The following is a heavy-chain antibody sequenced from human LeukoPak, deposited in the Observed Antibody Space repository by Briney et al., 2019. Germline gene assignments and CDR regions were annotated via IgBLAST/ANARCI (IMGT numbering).Heavy chain of an antibody. CDR3: ARDFDLDDAFDI. V-gene: IGHV3-48*01. Sequence: GGSLRLSCAASGFTFSSYSMNWVRQAPGKGLEWVSYISNSGTTIYYADSVKGRFTISRDNAKNSLYLQMNSLRAEDTAVYYCARDFDLDDAFDIWGQGTMVTVSS. CDR1: GFTFSSYS. CDR2: ISNSGTTI. J-gene: IGHJ3*02.